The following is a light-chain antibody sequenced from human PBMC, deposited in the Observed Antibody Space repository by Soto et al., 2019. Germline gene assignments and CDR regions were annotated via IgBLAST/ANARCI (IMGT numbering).Light chain of an antibody. J-gene: IGKJ3*01. Sequence: EIVLTQSPGTLSLSPGERATLYCRASQSVGSNYLAWYQQKPGQAPRVLIYGASSRATGIPDRFSGSGSGADFTLTISSLEPEDFAVYYWQQYTTSPFTFGPGTKVDIK. CDR1: QSVGSNY. CDR3: QQYTTSPFT. V-gene: IGKV3-20*01. CDR2: GAS.